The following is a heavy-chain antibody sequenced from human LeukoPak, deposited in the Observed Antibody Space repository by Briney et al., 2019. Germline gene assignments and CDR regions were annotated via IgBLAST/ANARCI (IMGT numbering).Heavy chain of an antibody. CDR3: ARVSSRYSSREFDY. CDR1: GGSISSYY. V-gene: IGHV4-59*01. D-gene: IGHD6-13*01. CDR2: IYYSGST. Sequence: PSETLSLTCTVSGGSISSYYWSWIRQPPGKGLEWIGYIYYSGSTNYNPSLKSRVTISVDTSKNQFSLKLSSVTAADTAVYYCARVSSRYSSREFDYWGHGTLVTVSS. J-gene: IGHJ4*01.